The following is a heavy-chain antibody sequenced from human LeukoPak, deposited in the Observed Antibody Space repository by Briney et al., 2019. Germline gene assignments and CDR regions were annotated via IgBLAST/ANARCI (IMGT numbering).Heavy chain of an antibody. V-gene: IGHV4-61*02. D-gene: IGHD5-24*01. CDR3: ARAVEMATILSGIGSYYYYYYMDV. J-gene: IGHJ6*03. Sequence: SETLSLACTVSGGSISSGSYYWSWIRQPAGKGLEWIGRIYTSGSTNYNPSLKSRVTISVDTSKNQFSLKLSSVTAAGTVVYYCARAVEMATILSGIGSYYYYYYMDVWGKGTTVTVSS. CDR2: IYTSGST. CDR1: GGSISSGSYY.